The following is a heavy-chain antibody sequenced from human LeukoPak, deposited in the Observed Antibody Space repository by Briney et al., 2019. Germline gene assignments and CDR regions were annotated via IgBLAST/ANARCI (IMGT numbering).Heavy chain of an antibody. CDR1: GFTFSSYW. Sequence: GGSLRLSCAASGFTFSSYWMTWVRQAPGKGLEWVANIKQDGSEKFYVDSVKGRFTISRDDAKNSLYLQMNSLRAEDTAVYYCACSRTFDYWGQGTLVTVFS. CDR3: ACSRTFDY. D-gene: IGHD6-13*01. V-gene: IGHV3-7*03. J-gene: IGHJ4*02. CDR2: IKQDGSEK.